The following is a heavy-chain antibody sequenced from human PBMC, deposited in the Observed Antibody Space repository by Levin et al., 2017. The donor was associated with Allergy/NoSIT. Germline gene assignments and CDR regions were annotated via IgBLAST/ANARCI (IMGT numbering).Heavy chain of an antibody. CDR3: AKGGWLQLIGRAFDI. D-gene: IGHD5-24*01. V-gene: IGHV3-23*01. CDR1: GFTFSSYA. Sequence: GESLKISCAASGFTFSSYAMSWVRQAPGKGLEWVSAISGSGGGTYYADSVKGRFTISRDNSKNTLYLQMNSLRAEDTAVYYCAKGGWLQLIGRAFDIWGQGTMVTVSS. J-gene: IGHJ3*02. CDR2: ISGSGGGT.